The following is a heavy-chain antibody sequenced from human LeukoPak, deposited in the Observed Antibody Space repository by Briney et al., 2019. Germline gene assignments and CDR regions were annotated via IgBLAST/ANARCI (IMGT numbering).Heavy chain of an antibody. CDR3: ARSYSLDY. D-gene: IGHD4-11*01. Sequence: GGSLRLSCAASGFTVSSNYMSWVRQAPGKGLEWVSVIYSGGSTYYTDFVKGRFTISRDNSKNTLYLQMNSLRAEDTAVYYCARSYSLDYWGQGTLVTVSS. V-gene: IGHV3-53*01. CDR1: GFTVSSNY. CDR2: IYSGGST. J-gene: IGHJ4*02.